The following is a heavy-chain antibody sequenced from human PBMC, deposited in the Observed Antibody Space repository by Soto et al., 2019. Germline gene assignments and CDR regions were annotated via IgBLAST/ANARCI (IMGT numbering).Heavy chain of an antibody. Sequence: PSETLSLTCTVSGDSVTSINFYWSWIRQSPGKSLEWIGFINYNGNTNYNPSLRSRVTISLNTPKNQFTLTLRYVTAADTARYYCAREFSGNCYYKYDIDVRGQGTAVTVSS. CDR2: INYNGNT. V-gene: IGHV4-61*01. CDR1: GDSVTSINFY. D-gene: IGHD1-1*01. CDR3: AREFSGNCYYKYDIDV. J-gene: IGHJ6*02.